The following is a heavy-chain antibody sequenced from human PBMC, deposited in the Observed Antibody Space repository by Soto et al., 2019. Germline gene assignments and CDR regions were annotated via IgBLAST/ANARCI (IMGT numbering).Heavy chain of an antibody. V-gene: IGHV3-7*01. J-gene: IGHJ4*02. CDR2: IKQDGSKK. Sequence: GGSLRLSCAASGFTFSSYWMSWVRQAPGKGLEWVANIKQDGSKKYYVDSVKGRFTISRDNAKNSLYLQMNSLSAEDTAVYYCARNLSYDYIWGSYRYTEGFDYWGQGTLVTVSS. CDR3: ARNLSYDYIWGSYRYTEGFDY. D-gene: IGHD3-16*02. CDR1: GFTFSSYW.